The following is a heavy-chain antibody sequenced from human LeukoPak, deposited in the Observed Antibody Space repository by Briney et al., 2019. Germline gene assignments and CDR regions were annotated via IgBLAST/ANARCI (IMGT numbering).Heavy chain of an antibody. CDR1: GGSISSYY. D-gene: IGHD6-13*01. J-gene: IGHJ6*03. V-gene: IGHV4-59*01. CDR3: ARVASSSWYPGYYYYYYMDV. CDR2: IYYSGST. Sequence: SETLSLTCTVSGGSISSYYWSWIRQPPGKGLEWIGYIYYSGSTNYNPSLKSRVTISVDTSKNQFSLKLSSVTAADTAVYYCARVASSSWYPGYYYYYYMDVWGKGTTVTVSS.